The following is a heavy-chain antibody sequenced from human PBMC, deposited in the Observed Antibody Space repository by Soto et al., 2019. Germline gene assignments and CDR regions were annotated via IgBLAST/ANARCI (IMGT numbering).Heavy chain of an antibody. V-gene: IGHV1-69*12. J-gene: IGHJ6*02. CDR1: GGTFSTYA. CDR3: ARGEWDVVVMAGTSRGYQHAYHGMVV. Sequence: QDHLVQSGAAVKKPASSVKISCRSTGGTFSTYAFSWVRQAPGQGLEWMGGIIPMFATPIYAQKYQGRVTTTADDSTSTAYMEVTSLGSNATAVYFCARGEWDVVVMAGTSRGYQHAYHGMVVWGQGTSFTVSS. D-gene: IGHD2-15*01. CDR2: IIPMFATP.